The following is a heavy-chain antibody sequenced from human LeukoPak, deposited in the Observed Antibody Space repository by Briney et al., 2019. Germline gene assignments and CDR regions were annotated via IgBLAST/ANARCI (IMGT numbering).Heavy chain of an antibody. CDR2: ISTRSTYI. CDR1: GFSFSDFS. Sequence: GGSLRLSCAASGFSFSDFSMNWVRQAPGKGLEWISSISTRSTYIYYADSVKGRFTISRDNDKNSLYLQMHSLRAEDTAVYATSAAGPDYWGQGTLVTVSS. CDR3: SAAGPDY. V-gene: IGHV3-21*01. J-gene: IGHJ4*02. D-gene: IGHD6-13*01.